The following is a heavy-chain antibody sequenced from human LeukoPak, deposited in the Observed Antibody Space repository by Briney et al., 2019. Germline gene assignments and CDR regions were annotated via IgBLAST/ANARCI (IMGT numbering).Heavy chain of an antibody. J-gene: IGHJ4*02. V-gene: IGHV3-30*04. CDR1: GLTFSSYA. Sequence: GGSLRLSCAASGLTFSSYAMHWVRQAPGKGLEWVAVISYDGSNKYYADSVKGRFTISRDNSKNTLYLQMNSLRAEDTAVYYCAREGRWIQLWFDYWGQGTLVTVSS. D-gene: IGHD5-18*01. CDR2: ISYDGSNK. CDR3: AREGRWIQLWFDY.